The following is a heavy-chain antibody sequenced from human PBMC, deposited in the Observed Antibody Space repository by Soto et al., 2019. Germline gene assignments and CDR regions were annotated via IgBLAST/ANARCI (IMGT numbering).Heavy chain of an antibody. CDR3: AKADTYCSGDSCYDY. Sequence: EVQLLESGGGLVQPGGSLRLACAASGFTFSSYAMSWVRQAPGKGLEWVSAISGGGGSTYYADSVKGRFTISRDNSKNTLYQQMTSLRAEDTAVYYCAKADTYCSGDSCYDYWGQGTLVTVSS. V-gene: IGHV3-23*01. CDR1: GFTFSSYA. J-gene: IGHJ4*02. CDR2: ISGGGGST. D-gene: IGHD2-15*01.